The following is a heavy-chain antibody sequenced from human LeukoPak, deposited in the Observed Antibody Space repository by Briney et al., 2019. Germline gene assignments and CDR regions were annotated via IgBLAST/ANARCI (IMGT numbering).Heavy chain of an antibody. CDR2: IYTSGST. CDR1: GGSISSSSYY. J-gene: IGHJ3*02. D-gene: IGHD4-17*01. Sequence: SETLSLTCTVSGGSISSSSYYWGWIRQPAGKGLEWIGRIYTSGSTNYNPSLKSRVTMSVDTSKNQFSLKLSSVTAADTAVYYCARASYAGAFDIWGQGTMVTVSS. V-gene: IGHV4-61*02. CDR3: ARASYAGAFDI.